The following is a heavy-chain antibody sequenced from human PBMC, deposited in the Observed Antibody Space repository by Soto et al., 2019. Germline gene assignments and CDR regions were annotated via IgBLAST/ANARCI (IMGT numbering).Heavy chain of an antibody. J-gene: IGHJ4*02. CDR1: CGSIYRSGYY. D-gene: IGHD2-15*01. CDR3: GKVLVGATGHTDSDS. Sequence: SETLSLTCTVSCGSIYRSGYYWGWIRQPPGRGLEWIGNIDYNGVTYSNPSLKSRVTISRDTSKNQFSLKLTSVTAADTALYYCGKVLVGATGHTDSDSWGPGTLVTVSS. V-gene: IGHV4-39*01. CDR2: IDYNGVT.